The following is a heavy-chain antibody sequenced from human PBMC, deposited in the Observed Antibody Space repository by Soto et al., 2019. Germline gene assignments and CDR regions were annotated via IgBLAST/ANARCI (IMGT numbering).Heavy chain of an antibody. CDR1: GYTFTSYG. J-gene: IGHJ6*02. CDR3: WGGGNSSKRGQYYYYYGMDV. D-gene: IGHD3-16*01. Sequence: QVQLVQSGAEVKKPGASVKVSCKASGYTFTSYGISWVRQAPGQGLEWMGWISAYNGNTNYAQKLQGRVTMTTDTSTSSAYMEERRLRSYDTAVVYCWGGGNSSKRGQYYYYYGMDVWGQGTTVTVSS. CDR2: ISAYNGNT. V-gene: IGHV1-18*04.